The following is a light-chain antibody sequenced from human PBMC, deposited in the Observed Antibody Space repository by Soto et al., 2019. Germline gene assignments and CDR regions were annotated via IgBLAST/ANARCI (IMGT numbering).Light chain of an antibody. CDR1: SSNIGAGYD. CDR2: DNN. V-gene: IGLV1-40*01. Sequence: QSVLTQPPSVSGAPGQRVTISCTGSSSNIGAGYDVHWYQQLPETAPKLLIYDNNNRPSGVPDRFSGSKSGTSASLAITGLQAEDEADYYCQSYDSSLSAWVFGGGTKVTVL. CDR3: QSYDSSLSAWV. J-gene: IGLJ2*01.